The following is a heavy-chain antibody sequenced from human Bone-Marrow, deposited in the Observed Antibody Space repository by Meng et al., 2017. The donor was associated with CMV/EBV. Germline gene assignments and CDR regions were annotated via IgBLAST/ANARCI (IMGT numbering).Heavy chain of an antibody. CDR1: GYTFSDYY. CDR3: ARDRGNWNYDP. J-gene: IGHJ5*02. CDR2: MNPNGRDT. D-gene: IGHD1-7*01. Sequence: ASVKVSCKASGYTFSDYYVQWVRQAPGQGLEWMGRMNPNGRDTRYAQKFQGRVTMTRDTSISTAYMELSRLRSDDTAVYYCARDRGNWNYDPWGQGTLVTVSS. V-gene: IGHV1-2*06.